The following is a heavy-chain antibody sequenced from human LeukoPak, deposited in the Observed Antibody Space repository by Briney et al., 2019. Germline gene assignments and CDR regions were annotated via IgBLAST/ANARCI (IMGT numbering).Heavy chain of an antibody. Sequence: SETLSLTCAVYGGSFSGYYWSWIRQPPGKGLEWIGEINHSGSTNYNPSLKSRVTISVDTSKNQFSLKLSSVTAADTAVYYRARAGRYSSSWYMFAEYFQHRGQGTLVTVSS. J-gene: IGHJ1*01. CDR2: INHSGST. V-gene: IGHV4-34*01. D-gene: IGHD6-13*01. CDR3: ARAGRYSSSWYMFAEYFQH. CDR1: GGSFSGYY.